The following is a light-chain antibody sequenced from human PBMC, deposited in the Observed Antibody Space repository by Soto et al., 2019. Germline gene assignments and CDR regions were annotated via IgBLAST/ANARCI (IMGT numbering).Light chain of an antibody. CDR3: QQANSFTLT. CDR1: QSISNY. V-gene: IGKV1-39*01. J-gene: IGKJ4*01. Sequence: DIQITQSPSSLSASVGDRVTITCRASQSISNYLNWYQQKPGKAPKLLIYAASSLHSGVPSRFSGSGSGTDFTLTISSLQPEDFATYYCQQANSFTLTFGGGTKVDIK. CDR2: AAS.